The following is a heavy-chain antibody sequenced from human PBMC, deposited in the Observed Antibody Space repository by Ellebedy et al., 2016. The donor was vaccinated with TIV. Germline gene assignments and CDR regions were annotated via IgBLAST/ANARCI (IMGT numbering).Heavy chain of an antibody. CDR2: ISGSGGST. J-gene: IGHJ4*02. CDR1: GFTFSSYA. V-gene: IGHV3-23*01. Sequence: GGSLRLSXAASGFTFSSYAMSWVRQAPGKGLEWVSAISGSGGSTYYADSVKGRFTISRDNSKNTLYLQMSSLRAEDTAVYYCVKGRDYGDYGNYFDYWGQGTLVTVSS. CDR3: VKGRDYGDYGNYFDY. D-gene: IGHD4-17*01.